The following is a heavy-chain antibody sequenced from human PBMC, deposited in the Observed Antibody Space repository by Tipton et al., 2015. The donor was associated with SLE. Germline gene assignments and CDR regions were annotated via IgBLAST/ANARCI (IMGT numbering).Heavy chain of an antibody. J-gene: IGHJ4*02. CDR1: GFTFRSFA. D-gene: IGHD3-10*01. CDR3: ARDIYASGNRGYLGF. Sequence: RSLRLSCAASGFTFRSFAMHWVRQAPGKGLEWVAVISYDGSIEYYADSVKGRFTISRDNSRNTLYLQMSSLSAKDAAVYYCARDIYASGNRGYLGFWGQGTLVTVSS. V-gene: IGHV3-30*04. CDR2: ISYDGSIE.